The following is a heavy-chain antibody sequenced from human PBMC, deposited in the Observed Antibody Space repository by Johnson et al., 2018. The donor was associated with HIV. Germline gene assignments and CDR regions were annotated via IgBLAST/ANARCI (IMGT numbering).Heavy chain of an antibody. CDR1: GFTFSSYA. CDR3: ASLVGDTYLNACDI. V-gene: IGHV3-30*04. D-gene: IGHD1-26*01. CDR2: ISYDGSNK. Sequence: QVQLVESGGGVVQPGRSLRLSCAASGFTFSSYAMHWVRQAPGKGLEWVAVISYDGSNKYYADSVKGRFTISRDNSKNTLYLQMNSLRAEDTAVYYCASLVGDTYLNACDIWGQGTMVTVSS. J-gene: IGHJ3*02.